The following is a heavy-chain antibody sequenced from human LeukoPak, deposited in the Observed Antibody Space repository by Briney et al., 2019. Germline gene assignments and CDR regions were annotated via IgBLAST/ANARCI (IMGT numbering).Heavy chain of an antibody. D-gene: IGHD3-10*01. CDR3: AKVSYGSGNANYYYYMDV. CDR2: ISSSGSTI. Sequence: GGSLRLSCAASGFTFSSYEMNWVRQAPGKGLERVSYISSSGSTIYYADSVKGRFTISRDNAKNSLYLQMNSLRAEDTAVYYCAKVSYGSGNANYYYYMDVWGKGTTVTVSS. J-gene: IGHJ6*03. CDR1: GFTFSSYE. V-gene: IGHV3-48*03.